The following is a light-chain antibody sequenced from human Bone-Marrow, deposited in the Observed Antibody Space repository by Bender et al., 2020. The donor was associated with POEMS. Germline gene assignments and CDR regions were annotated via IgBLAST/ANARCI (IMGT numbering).Light chain of an antibody. Sequence: QSVLTQPPSASGTPGQRVTISCSGSNSNIGTNAVNWYQQFPGTAPKHLIYSDNQRPSGVPDRFYAFKSGTSAALAISGLQSEDEADYYCAAWEAGLSGGVFGGGTKLTVL. V-gene: IGLV1-44*01. CDR2: SDN. CDR1: NSNIGTNA. CDR3: AAWEAGLSGGV. J-gene: IGLJ3*02.